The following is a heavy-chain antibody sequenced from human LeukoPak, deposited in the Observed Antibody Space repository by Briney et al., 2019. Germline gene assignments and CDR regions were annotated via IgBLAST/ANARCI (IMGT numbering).Heavy chain of an antibody. Sequence: TGGSLRLSCAASGFTFSSYWMHWVRQAPGKGLVWVSRINSDGSGTRYADSVKGRFTISRDNAKNTLYLQMNTLRAEDTAVYYCARDSGTTDFDYWGQGPLVTVSS. CDR2: INSDGSGT. D-gene: IGHD2/OR15-2a*01. CDR3: ARDSGTTDFDY. CDR1: GFTFSSYW. V-gene: IGHV3-74*01. J-gene: IGHJ4*02.